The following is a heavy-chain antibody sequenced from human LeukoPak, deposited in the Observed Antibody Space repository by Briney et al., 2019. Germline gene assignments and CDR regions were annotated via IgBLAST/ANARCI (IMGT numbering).Heavy chain of an antibody. CDR3: ARVQGGGYRTADY. J-gene: IGHJ4*02. CDR1: GFTFSNYI. V-gene: IGHV3-30*04. CDR2: VLENGSNQ. Sequence: GGSLRLSCAASGFTFSNYIMHWVRQAPGKGLDWVAVVLENGSNQYYADSVKGRFTISRDNSKNTLFLQMNSLRGEDTAMYYCARVQGGGYRTADYWGQGTLVTVSS. D-gene: IGHD6-19*01.